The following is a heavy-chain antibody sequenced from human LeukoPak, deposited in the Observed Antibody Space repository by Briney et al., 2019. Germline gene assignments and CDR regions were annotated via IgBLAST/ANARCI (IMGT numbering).Heavy chain of an antibody. CDR2: INLNGGST. J-gene: IGHJ6*01. CDR1: GCTFADYG. D-gene: IGHD3-10*02. V-gene: IGHV3-20*01. Sequence: GGSLRLSCADSGCTFADYGMSWVRQVPGEGLEWVSGINLNGGSTGNADSVRGGFTLSRDNAKNSLYLQINGLEAATTPFYNCAELGITMIGGIWGKRATGTISS. CDR3: AELGITMIGGI.